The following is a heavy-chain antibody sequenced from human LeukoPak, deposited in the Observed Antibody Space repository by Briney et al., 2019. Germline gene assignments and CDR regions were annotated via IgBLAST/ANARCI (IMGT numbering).Heavy chain of an antibody. D-gene: IGHD5-12*01. CDR2: IYSGGST. CDR1: GFTVSSNY. V-gene: IGHV3-66*04. CDR3: ARHHSSGYDFLSPGGSYFDY. Sequence: GGSPRLSCAASGFTVSSNYMSWVRQAPGKGLEWVSVIYSGGSTYYADSVKGRFTISRDNSKNTLYLQMNSLRAEDTAVYYCARHHSSGYDFLSPGGSYFDYWGQGTLVTVSS. J-gene: IGHJ4*02.